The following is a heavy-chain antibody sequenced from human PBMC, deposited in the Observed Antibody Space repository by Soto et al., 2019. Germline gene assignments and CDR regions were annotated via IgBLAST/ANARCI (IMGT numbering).Heavy chain of an antibody. CDR3: ARLATAKDAFDI. Sequence: PSETLSLTCTVSGGSISSYYWSWIRQPPGKGLEWIGYIYYSGSTTYNPSLKSRVTISVDTSKNQFSLKLSSVTAADTAVYYCARLATAKDAFDIWGQGTMVTVSS. V-gene: IGHV4-59*01. J-gene: IGHJ3*02. CDR1: GGSISSYY. D-gene: IGHD2-21*02. CDR2: IYYSGST.